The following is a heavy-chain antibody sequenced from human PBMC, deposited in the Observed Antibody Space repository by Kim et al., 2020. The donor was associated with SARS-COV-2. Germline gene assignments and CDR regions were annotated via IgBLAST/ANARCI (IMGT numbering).Heavy chain of an antibody. J-gene: IGHJ4*02. CDR3: ARAELTGGYFDY. Sequence: NTTPSLRSRVTISVDKSKNQFSLKLSSVTAADTAVYYCARAELTGGYFDYWGQGTLVTVSS. V-gene: IGHV4-4*02. D-gene: IGHD3-10*01.